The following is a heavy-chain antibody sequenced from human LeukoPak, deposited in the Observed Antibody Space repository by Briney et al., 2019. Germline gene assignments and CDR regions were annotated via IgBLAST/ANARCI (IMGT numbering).Heavy chain of an antibody. CDR1: GGSFSGYY. CDR3: TREGYDILTGDYIVD. CDR2: VNQSGST. V-gene: IGHV4-34*01. D-gene: IGHD3-9*01. Sequence: PSETLSLTCAVYGGSFSGYYWTWIRQPPGKGLEWIGEVNQSGSTNHNPSLKSRVTISADTSKNQFSLKLTSVTAADTAVYYCTREGYDILTGDYIVDWGQGTLVTVSS. J-gene: IGHJ4*02.